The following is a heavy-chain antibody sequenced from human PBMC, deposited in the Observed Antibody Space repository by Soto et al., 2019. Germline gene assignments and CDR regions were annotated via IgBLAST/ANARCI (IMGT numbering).Heavy chain of an antibody. CDR3: ARHNYGSGSTYFDY. J-gene: IGHJ4*02. Sequence: SETLSLTCAVSGGSISSGGYSWSWLRQPPGKGLEWIGYIFHSGSTYYNPSLKSRVTISVDTSKNQFSLKLNSMTAADTAVYYCARHNYGSGSTYFDYWGQGTLVTVSS. D-gene: IGHD3-10*01. V-gene: IGHV4-30-2*01. CDR1: GGSISSGGYS. CDR2: IFHSGST.